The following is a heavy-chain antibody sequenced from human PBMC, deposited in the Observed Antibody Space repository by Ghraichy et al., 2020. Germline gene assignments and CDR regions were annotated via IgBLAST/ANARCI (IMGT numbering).Heavy chain of an antibody. J-gene: IGHJ6*02. D-gene: IGHD3-3*01. CDR3: AREAEGAYYDFWSGPGSLYGMDV. Sequence: SETLSLTCAVYGGSFSGYYWSWIRQSPGKGLEWIGEINHSGSTNYNPSLKSRVTISVDTSKNQFSLKLSSVTAADTAVYYCAREAEGAYYDFWSGPGSLYGMDVWGQGTTVTVSS. CDR2: INHSGST. CDR1: GGSFSGYY. V-gene: IGHV4-34*01.